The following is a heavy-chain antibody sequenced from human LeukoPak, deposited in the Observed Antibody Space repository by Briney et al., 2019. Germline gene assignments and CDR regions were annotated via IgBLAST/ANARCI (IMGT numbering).Heavy chain of an antibody. J-gene: IGHJ5*02. CDR2: ISGDGGST. CDR1: GFTFDDYG. Sequence: PGGSLRLSCAASGFTFDDYGMSWVRPAPGKGLEWVSLISGDGGSTYYADSVKGRFTIYRDNSKNSLYLQMDSLRTEDTALYYCAKDQNIWFGELLNWFDRWGQGTLVTVSS. D-gene: IGHD3-10*01. V-gene: IGHV3-43*02. CDR3: AKDQNIWFGELLNWFDR.